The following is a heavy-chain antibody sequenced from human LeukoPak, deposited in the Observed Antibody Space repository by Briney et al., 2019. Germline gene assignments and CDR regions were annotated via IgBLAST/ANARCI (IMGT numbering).Heavy chain of an antibody. CDR2: INHSGST. D-gene: IGHD4-23*01. V-gene: IGHV4-34*01. CDR1: GGSFSGYY. Sequence: SSDTLSLTCAVYGGSFSGYYWSWIRQPPGKGLEWIGEINHSGSTNYNPSLKSRVTISVDTSKNQFSLKLSSVTAADTAVYYCARTTKYGGNSGDYFDYWGQGTLVTVSS. J-gene: IGHJ4*02. CDR3: ARTTKYGGNSGDYFDY.